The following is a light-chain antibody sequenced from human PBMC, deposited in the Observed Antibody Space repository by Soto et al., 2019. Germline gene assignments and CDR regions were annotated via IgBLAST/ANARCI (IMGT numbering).Light chain of an antibody. J-gene: IGKJ1*01. CDR2: KAS. V-gene: IGKV1-5*03. CDR3: QPYGSSSPWT. CDR1: QSISSW. Sequence: DIQMTQSPSTLSASVGDRVTITCRASQSISSWLAWYQQKPGRAPKLLIYKASSLETGVPSRFSGSGSGTEFTLIISSLQPDDFASYYCQPYGSSSPWTFGQGNKVDIK.